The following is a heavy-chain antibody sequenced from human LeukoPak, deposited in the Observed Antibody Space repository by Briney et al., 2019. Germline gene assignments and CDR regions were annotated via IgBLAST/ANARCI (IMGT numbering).Heavy chain of an antibody. V-gene: IGHV3-7*01. CDR3: ARGTSGSFGD. Sequence: GGSLRLSCAASGFTFSNCRMSWVRQAPGKGLEWVADIKKDESEKYYVDSVKGRFTISRANTKNSLSLEMNSLRAEDTAVYYCARGTSGSFGDWGQGTLVTVSS. CDR1: GFTFSNCR. D-gene: IGHD1-26*01. CDR2: IKKDESEK. J-gene: IGHJ4*02.